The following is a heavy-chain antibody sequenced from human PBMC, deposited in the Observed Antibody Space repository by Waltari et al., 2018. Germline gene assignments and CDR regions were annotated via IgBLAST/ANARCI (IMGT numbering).Heavy chain of an antibody. D-gene: IGHD3-3*01. CDR2: MNPNRGNT. V-gene: IGHV1-8*01. CDR1: GYTFTSYD. CDR3: ARVGYYDFWSGDRRAFDI. J-gene: IGHJ3*02. Sequence: QVQLVQSGAEVKKPGASVKVSCKASGYTFTSYDINWVRQATGQGLEWMGWMNPNRGNTGYAQKCQGRVTMTRNTSISTAYMELSSLRSEDTAVYYCARVGYYDFWSGDRRAFDIWGQGTMVTVSS.